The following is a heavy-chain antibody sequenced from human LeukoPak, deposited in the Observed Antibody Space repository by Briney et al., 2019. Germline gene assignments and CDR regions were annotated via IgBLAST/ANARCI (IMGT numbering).Heavy chain of an antibody. CDR1: GFAFNNYA. CDR2: IGISSGPL. V-gene: IGHV3-48*04. Sequence: GGSLRLSCAASGFAFNNYAMNWVRQTPGGRLEWVSFIGISSGPLLYADSVKGRFTISRDNAKASVYLQMNRLRAEDTAVYYCARAKGYTSSYSFDYWGQGILVTVSS. D-gene: IGHD3-10*01. CDR3: ARAKGYTSSYSFDY. J-gene: IGHJ4*02.